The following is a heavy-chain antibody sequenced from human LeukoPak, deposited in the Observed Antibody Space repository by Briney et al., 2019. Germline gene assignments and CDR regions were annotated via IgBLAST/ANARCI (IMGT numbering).Heavy chain of an antibody. CDR3: AIEVWVGATV. V-gene: IGHV4-34*01. Sequence: SETLSLTCAVHGGSFSGYYWSWIRQPPGKGLEWIGEINHSGSTNYNPSLKSRVTISVDTSKNQFSLKLSSVTAADTAVYYCAIEVWVGATVWGQGTLVTVSS. CDR1: GGSFSGYY. J-gene: IGHJ4*02. CDR2: INHSGST. D-gene: IGHD1-26*01.